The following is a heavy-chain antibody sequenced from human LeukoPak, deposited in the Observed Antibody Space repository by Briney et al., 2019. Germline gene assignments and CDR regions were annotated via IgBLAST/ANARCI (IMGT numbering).Heavy chain of an antibody. D-gene: IGHD3-9*01. V-gene: IGHV4-39*01. CDR3: ARHPDIFTGNNWFDP. CDR1: GGSISSSSYY. Sequence: SETLSLTCTVSGGSISSSSYYWGWIRRPPGKGLEWIGSIKYSGSTYYNSSLKRRVTISVDTSSNHFSLKLSSVTAADTAVYYCARHPDIFTGNNWFDPWGQGTLVTVSS. CDR2: IKYSGST. J-gene: IGHJ5*02.